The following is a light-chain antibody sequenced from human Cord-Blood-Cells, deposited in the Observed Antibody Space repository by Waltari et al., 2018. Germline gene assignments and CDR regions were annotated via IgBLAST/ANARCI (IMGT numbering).Light chain of an antibody. J-gene: IGKJ5*01. V-gene: IGKV3-20*01. CDR1: QSVSSSY. Sequence: EIVLTQSPGTLSLSSGERATRSCRASQSVSSSYLAWYQQKPGQAPSLLIYGASSRATGIPDRFSGSGSGTDFTLTISRLEPEDFALYYCQQYGSSPPVTFGQGTRLEIK. CDR3: QQYGSSPPVT. CDR2: GAS.